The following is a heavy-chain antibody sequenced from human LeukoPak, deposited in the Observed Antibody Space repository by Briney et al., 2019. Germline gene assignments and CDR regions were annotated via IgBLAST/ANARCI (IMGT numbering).Heavy chain of an antibody. D-gene: IGHD2/OR15-2a*01. CDR3: AKRSNYTTAFSLFEY. V-gene: IGHV3-23*01. CDR1: GFTFSNYA. J-gene: IGHJ4*02. Sequence: PGGSLRLSCAASGFTFSNYAMSWVCQAPGKGLEWVSAISGSGGSTYYADSVKGRFTISRDNSKNTLYLQMNSLRAEDTALYYCAKRSNYTTAFSLFEYGGQGTLVAVSS. CDR2: ISGSGGST.